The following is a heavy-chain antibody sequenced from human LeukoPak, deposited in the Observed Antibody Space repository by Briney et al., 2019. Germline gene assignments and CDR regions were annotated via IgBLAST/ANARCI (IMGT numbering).Heavy chain of an antibody. D-gene: IGHD6-6*01. CDR2: IYYSGST. Sequence: SETLSLTCTVSGGSISSYYWSWIRQPPGKGLEWIGYIYYSGSTYYNLSLKSRVTISVDTSKNQFSLKLSSVTAADTAVYYCARVVFRSSLGVDYWGQGTLVTVSS. V-gene: IGHV4-59*12. CDR3: ARVVFRSSLGVDY. CDR1: GGSISSYY. J-gene: IGHJ4*02.